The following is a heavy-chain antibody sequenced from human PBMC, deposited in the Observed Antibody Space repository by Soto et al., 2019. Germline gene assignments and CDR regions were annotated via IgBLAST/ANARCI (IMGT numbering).Heavy chain of an antibody. Sequence: EVQLVESGGGLVKPGGSLRLSCAASGFTFSNAWMSWVRQAPGKGLEWVGRIKSKTDGGTTDYAAPVKGRFTISRDDSKNTLYLQMNSLRAEDTAVYYCARDLAYYGMDVWGQGTTVTVSS. CDR1: GFTFSNAW. CDR3: ARDLAYYGMDV. J-gene: IGHJ6*02. V-gene: IGHV3-15*01. CDR2: IKSKTDGGTT.